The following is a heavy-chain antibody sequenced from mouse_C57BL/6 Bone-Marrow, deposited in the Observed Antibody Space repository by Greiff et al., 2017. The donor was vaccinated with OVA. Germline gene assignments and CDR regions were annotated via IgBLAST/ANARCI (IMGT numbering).Heavy chain of an antibody. CDR1: GFSLTSYG. Sequence: QVHVKQSGPGLVQPSQSLSITCTVSGFSLTSYGVHWVRQPPGKGLEWLGVIWSGGSTVYNAAFISRLSISKDNSKSQVFFKMNSLQADDTAIYYCAKDPITTVVSYYAMDYWGQGTSVTVSS. CDR2: IWSGGST. D-gene: IGHD1-1*01. V-gene: IGHV2-4*01. CDR3: AKDPITTVVSYYAMDY. J-gene: IGHJ4*01.